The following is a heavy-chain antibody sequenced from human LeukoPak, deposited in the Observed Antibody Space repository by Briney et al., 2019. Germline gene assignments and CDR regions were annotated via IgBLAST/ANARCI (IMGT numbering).Heavy chain of an antibody. CDR1: GGSFSGYY. CDR2: INHSGST. J-gene: IGHJ4*02. V-gene: IGHV4-34*01. Sequence: SETLSLTCAVYGGSFSGYYWSWIRQPPGKGLEWIGEINHSGSTNYNPSLKSRVTISVDKSKNQFSLKLSSVTAADTAVYYCARVSYYDSSGNRGAFDYWGQETLVTVSS. CDR3: ARVSYYDSSGNRGAFDY. D-gene: IGHD3-22*01.